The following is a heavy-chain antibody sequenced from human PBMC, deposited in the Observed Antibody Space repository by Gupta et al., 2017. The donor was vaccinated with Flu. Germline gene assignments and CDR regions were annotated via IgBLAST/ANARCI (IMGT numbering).Heavy chain of an antibody. CDR2: NYISGST. V-gene: IGHV4-61*02. J-gene: IGHJ5*02. D-gene: IGHD1-26*01. Sequence: QVQLQESGPGLVKPSQTLSLTCTVSGGSVSSNSYYWSWIRQPAGKGVEWIGRNYISGSTDYNPSLKSRVTISMDTAKNRFSLTLSSVTAADTAVYYCARDLGTSESYLGWFDPWGQGTLVTVSS. CDR3: ARDLGTSESYLGWFDP. CDR1: GGSVSSNSYY.